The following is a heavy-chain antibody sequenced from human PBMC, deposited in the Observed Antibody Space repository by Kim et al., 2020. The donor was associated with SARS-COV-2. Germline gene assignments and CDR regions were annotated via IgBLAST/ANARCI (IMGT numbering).Heavy chain of an antibody. D-gene: IGHD3-22*01. V-gene: IGHV3-9*01. CDR2: ISWNSGSI. J-gene: IGHJ3*02. CDR3: AKAYYYDSSGYWGDAFDI. Sequence: GGSLRLSCAASGFTFDSYAMHWVRQAPGKGLEWVSGISWNSGSIGYADSVKGRFTISRDNAKNSLYLQMNSLRAEDTALYYCAKAYYYDSSGYWGDAFDIWGQGTMVTVSS. CDR1: GFTFDSYA.